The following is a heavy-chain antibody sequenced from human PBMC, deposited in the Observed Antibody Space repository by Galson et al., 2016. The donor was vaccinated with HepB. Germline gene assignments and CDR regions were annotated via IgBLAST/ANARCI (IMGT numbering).Heavy chain of an antibody. V-gene: IGHV3-74*03. J-gene: IGHJ6*03. CDR3: ARTDRGFANMGV. Sequence: SLRLSCAASGFTFSGYWMHWVRQAPGKGLVWVSRIDSDGITTKYAGSVKGRFTISRDNAKNTLYLQMNSVRAEDTAVYFCARTDRGFANMGVWGKGTTVTVSS. CDR1: GFTFSGYW. CDR2: IDSDGITT. D-gene: IGHD1-14*01.